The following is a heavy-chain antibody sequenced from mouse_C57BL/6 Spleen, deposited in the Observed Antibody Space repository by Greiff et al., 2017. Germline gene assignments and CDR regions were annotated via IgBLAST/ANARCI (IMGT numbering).Heavy chain of an antibody. CDR3: ARGGGYAMDY. CDR2: INPNNGGT. J-gene: IGHJ4*01. Sequence: EVQLVESGPELVKPGASVKIPCKASGYTFTDYNMDWVKQSHGKSLEWIGDINPNNGGTIYNQKFKGKATLTVDKSSSTAYMERRSLTSEDTAVYYGARGGGYAMDYWGQGTSVTVSS. V-gene: IGHV1-18*01. CDR1: GYTFTDYN.